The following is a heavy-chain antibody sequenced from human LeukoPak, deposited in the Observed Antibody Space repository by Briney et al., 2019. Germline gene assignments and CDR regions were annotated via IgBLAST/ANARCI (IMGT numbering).Heavy chain of an antibody. V-gene: IGHV4-34*01. CDR1: GGSFSGYY. Sequence: SETLSLTCAVYGGSFSGYYWSWIRQPPGKGLEWIGEINHSGSTNYNPSLKSRVTISVDTSKNQFSLKPSSVTAADTAVYYCARAAGGIQLWNNWFDPWGQGTLVTVSS. CDR3: ARAAGGIQLWNNWFDP. J-gene: IGHJ5*02. D-gene: IGHD5-18*01. CDR2: INHSGST.